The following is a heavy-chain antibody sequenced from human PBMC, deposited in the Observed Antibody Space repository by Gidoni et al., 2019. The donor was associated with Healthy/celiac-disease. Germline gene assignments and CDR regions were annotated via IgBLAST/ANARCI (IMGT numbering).Heavy chain of an antibody. Sequence: QVQLVESGGGVVQPGRSLRLSCAASGFTFSSYGMHWVRQAPGKGLEWVAVISYDGSNKYYADSVKGRFTISRDNSKNTLYLQMNSLRAEDTAVYYCAFDILTGYGGQGTTVTVSS. CDR3: AFDILTGY. J-gene: IGHJ6*02. V-gene: IGHV3-30*03. CDR1: GFTFSSYG. CDR2: ISYDGSNK. D-gene: IGHD3-9*01.